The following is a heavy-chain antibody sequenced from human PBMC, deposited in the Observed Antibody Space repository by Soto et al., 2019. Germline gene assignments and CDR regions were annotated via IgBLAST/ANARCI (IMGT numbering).Heavy chain of an antibody. V-gene: IGHV1-18*01. CDR1: GYTFTSYG. CDR3: ARERLTGTTFVYFDY. J-gene: IGHJ4*02. CDR2: ISAYNGNT. Sequence: QVQLVQSGAEVKKPGASVKVSCKASGYTFTSYGISWVRRAPGQGLEWMGWISAYNGNTNYAQKLQGRVTMTTDTSTSTAYMELRSLRSDDTAVYYCARERLTGTTFVYFDYWGQGTLVTVSS. D-gene: IGHD1-20*01.